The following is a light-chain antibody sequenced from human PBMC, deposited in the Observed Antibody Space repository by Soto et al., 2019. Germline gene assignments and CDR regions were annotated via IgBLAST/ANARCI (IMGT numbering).Light chain of an antibody. CDR2: EAT. CDR1: SSDVGISNL. V-gene: IGLV2-23*01. Sequence: QSALTQPASVSGSPGQSITISCTGTSSDVGISNLVSWYQQHPGKAPKLMIYEATKRPSGVSNRFSGSKSGNTASMTISGLQAEDEADYYCCSYVYVRSSTVVFGGGTKLTVL. J-gene: IGLJ3*02. CDR3: CSYVYVRSSTVV.